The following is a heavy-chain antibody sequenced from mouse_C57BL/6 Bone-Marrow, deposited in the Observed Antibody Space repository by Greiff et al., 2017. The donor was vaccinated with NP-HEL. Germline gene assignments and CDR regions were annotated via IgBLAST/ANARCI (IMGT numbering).Heavy chain of an antibody. J-gene: IGHJ3*01. Sequence: VHLVESGPELVKPGASVKISCKASGYSFTSYYIHWVKQRPGQGLEWIGWIYPGSGNTKYNEKFKGKATLTVDTSSSTAYMQLSSLTSEDSAVYYCARCYGSSFFAYWGQGTLVTVSA. CDR2: IYPGSGNT. V-gene: IGHV1-66*01. CDR1: GYSFTSYY. CDR3: ARCYGSSFFAY. D-gene: IGHD1-1*01.